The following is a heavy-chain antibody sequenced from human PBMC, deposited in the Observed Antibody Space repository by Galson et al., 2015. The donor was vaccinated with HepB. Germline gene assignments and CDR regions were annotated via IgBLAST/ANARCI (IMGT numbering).Heavy chain of an antibody. CDR2: IIPIFGTT. CDR3: AREIWDYDYVWGSYRHNALDI. V-gene: IGHV1-69*13. CDR1: GGTFSSYA. D-gene: IGHD3-16*02. Sequence: SVKVSCKASGGTFSSYAISWVRQAPGQGLEWMGGIIPIFGTTNYAQRFQGRVTITADESTSTAYMELSGLKSEDTAVYYCAREIWDYDYVWGSYRHNALDIWGQGTVLTVSS. J-gene: IGHJ3*02.